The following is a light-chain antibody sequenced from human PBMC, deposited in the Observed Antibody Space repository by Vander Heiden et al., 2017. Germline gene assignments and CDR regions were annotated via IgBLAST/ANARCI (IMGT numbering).Light chain of an antibody. J-gene: IGLJ2*01. CDR2: EVS. Sequence: QSALTQPASVSGSPGQSITISCTGPRSDVGGYNYVSWYQQHPGKAPKLMIYEVSNRPSGVSNRFSGSKSGNTASLTISGLQAEDETDYYCNSYTSSSTVVFGGGTKLTVL. CDR3: NSYTSSSTVV. V-gene: IGLV2-14*01. CDR1: RSDVGGYNY.